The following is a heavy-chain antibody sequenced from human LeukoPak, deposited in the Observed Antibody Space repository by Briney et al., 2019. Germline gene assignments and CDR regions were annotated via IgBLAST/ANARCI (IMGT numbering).Heavy chain of an antibody. J-gene: IGHJ4*02. CDR3: ARRATTERGHSYGLDF. D-gene: IGHD5-18*01. CDR2: ICSSGSYI. V-gene: IGHV3-21*01. CDR1: GGSISSSS. Sequence: ETLSLTCTVSGGSISSSSYYWGWIRQPPGKGLEWVSSICSSGSYIYYADSLTGRFTISRDNAKNSLYLQMNSLRAEDTAMYYCARRATTERGHSYGLDFWGQGTLVTVSP.